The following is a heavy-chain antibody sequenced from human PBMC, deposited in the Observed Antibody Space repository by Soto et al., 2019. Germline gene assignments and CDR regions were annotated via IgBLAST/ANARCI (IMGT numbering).Heavy chain of an antibody. V-gene: IGHV5-51*01. CDR1: GYSFTSYW. Sequence: PGESLKISCKGSGYSFTSYWIGWVRQMPGKGLEWMGIIYPGDSDTRYSPSFQGQVTISADKSISTAYLQWSSLKASDTAMYYCARRFLEWPDPFRGENWFDPWGQGTLVTVSS. CDR3: ARRFLEWPDPFRGENWFDP. D-gene: IGHD3-3*01. CDR2: IYPGDSDT. J-gene: IGHJ5*02.